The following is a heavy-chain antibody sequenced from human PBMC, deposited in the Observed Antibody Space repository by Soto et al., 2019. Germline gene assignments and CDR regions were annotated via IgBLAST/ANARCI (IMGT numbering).Heavy chain of an antibody. D-gene: IGHD2-15*01. J-gene: IGHJ5*02. CDR1: GYTFTSYG. Sequence: ASVKVSCKASGYTFTSYGISWVRQAPGQGLEWMGWISAYNGNTNYAQKLQGRVTMTTDTSTSTAYMELRSLRSDDTAVYYCARNREDCSGGSCYSDWFDPWGQGTLVTVSS. CDR3: ARNREDCSGGSCYSDWFDP. V-gene: IGHV1-18*01. CDR2: ISAYNGNT.